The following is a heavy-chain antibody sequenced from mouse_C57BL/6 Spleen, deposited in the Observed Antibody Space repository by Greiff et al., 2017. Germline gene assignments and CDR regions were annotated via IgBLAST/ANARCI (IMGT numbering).Heavy chain of an antibody. J-gene: IGHJ2*01. V-gene: IGHV1-84*01. CDR1: GYTFTDYY. CDR3: SSPLFDY. CDR2: IYPGSGNT. Sequence: QVQLQQSGPELVKPGASVKISCKASGYTFTDYYINWVKQRPGQGLGWIGWIYPGSGNTKYNEKFKGKATLTVDTSSSTAYMQLSSLTSEDSAVYFCSSPLFDYWGQGTTLTVSS.